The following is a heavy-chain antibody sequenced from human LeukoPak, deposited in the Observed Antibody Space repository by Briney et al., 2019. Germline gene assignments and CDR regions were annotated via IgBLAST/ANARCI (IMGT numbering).Heavy chain of an antibody. D-gene: IGHD3-3*01. V-gene: IGHV3-21*01. CDR1: GFTFSSYS. CDR2: ISSSSSYI. Sequence: GGSLRLSCAASGFTFSSYSMNWVRQAPGKGLEWVSSISSSSSYIYYADSVKGRFTISRDNAKNSLYLQMNSLRAEDTAVYYCARDLSPHYDFFANWFDPWGQGTLVTVSS. CDR3: ARDLSPHYDFFANWFDP. J-gene: IGHJ5*02.